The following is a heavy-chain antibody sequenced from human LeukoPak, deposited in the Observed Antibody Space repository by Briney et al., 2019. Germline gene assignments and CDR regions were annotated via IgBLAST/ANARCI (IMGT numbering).Heavy chain of an antibody. CDR3: ARDCLLVDASGAIDY. V-gene: IGHV3-21*06. CDR1: GFSFSSYS. J-gene: IGHJ4*02. D-gene: IGHD1-26*01. CDR2: ISSSSSYI. Sequence: GGSLRLSCAASGFSFSSYSINWVRQAPGKGLEWVSSISSSSSYIFYADSVKGRFTIPRDNAKSSVYLQMNSLRAEDAAVYYCARDCLLVDASGAIDYWGQGTLVTVSS.